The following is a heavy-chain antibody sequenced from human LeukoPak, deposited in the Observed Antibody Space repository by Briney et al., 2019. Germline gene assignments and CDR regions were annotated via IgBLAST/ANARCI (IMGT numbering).Heavy chain of an antibody. D-gene: IGHD1/OR15-1a*01. CDR1: RFTYSRYH. J-gene: IGHJ4*02. Sequence: AGGSLRLSCAASRFTYSRYHMIWVRQAPGKGLDWVSAISGSGGSTYYADSVKGRFTISRDNSKNTLYLQMNSLRAEDTAVYYCAKRTDYFDYWGQGTLVTVSS. V-gene: IGHV3-23*01. CDR3: AKRTDYFDY. CDR2: ISGSGGST.